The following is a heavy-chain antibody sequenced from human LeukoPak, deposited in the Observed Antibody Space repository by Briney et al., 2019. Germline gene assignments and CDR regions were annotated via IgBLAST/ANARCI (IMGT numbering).Heavy chain of an antibody. Sequence: GASVKVSCKASGYTFTGYYMHWVRQAPGQGLEWMGWINPNSGGTNYAQKFQGRVTMTRDTSISTAYMELSRLRSDDTAVYYCARGYDYVWGSYRPFDYWGQGTLVTVSS. J-gene: IGHJ4*02. CDR3: ARGYDYVWGSYRPFDY. V-gene: IGHV1-2*02. D-gene: IGHD3-16*02. CDR1: GYTFTGYY. CDR2: INPNSGGT.